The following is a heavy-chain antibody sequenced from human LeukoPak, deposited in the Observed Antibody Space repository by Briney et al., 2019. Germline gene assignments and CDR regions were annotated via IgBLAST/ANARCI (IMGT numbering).Heavy chain of an antibody. Sequence: ASVKVSCKASGYTFTSYGISWVRQAPGQGLGWMGRIIPILGLTNYAQRFQGRVTITADKSTSTAYMELSNLRSEDTAVYYCAKQSIAAAGARFYYYGMDVWGQGTTVTVSS. V-gene: IGHV1-69*04. CDR3: AKQSIAAAGARFYYYGMDV. J-gene: IGHJ6*02. D-gene: IGHD6-13*01. CDR2: IIPILGLT. CDR1: GYTFTSYG.